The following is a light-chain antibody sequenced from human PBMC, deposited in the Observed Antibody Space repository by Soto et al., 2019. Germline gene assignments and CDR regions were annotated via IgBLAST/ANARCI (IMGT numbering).Light chain of an antibody. V-gene: IGKV1-5*01. J-gene: IGKJ4*01. Sequence: DIQMTQSPSTLSGSVGDRVTMPCRASQTISSWLAWYQQKSGKAPKLLIYAASTLQSGVPSRFSGSGSGTDFTLTISSLQPEDVATYYCQKYNSAPLTFGGGTKVDIK. CDR1: QTISSW. CDR3: QKYNSAPLT. CDR2: AAS.